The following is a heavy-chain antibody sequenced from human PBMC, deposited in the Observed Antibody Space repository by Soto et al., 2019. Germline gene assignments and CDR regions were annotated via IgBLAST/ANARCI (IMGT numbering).Heavy chain of an antibody. CDR1: GGTFRTAA. Sequence: QVHLEQSGAEVKKPGSSVKVSCKASGGTFRTAAVSWVRQAPGQGLEWLGGIMPVFRTPDYAQKFQGRVTITADESTSTAYMESSGLRSDDTAVYYCARDNDRPQLGGNSYYSLDVWGQGTTITVSS. V-gene: IGHV1-69*12. CDR2: IMPVFRTP. CDR3: ARDNDRPQLGGNSYYSLDV. D-gene: IGHD2-8*01. J-gene: IGHJ6*02.